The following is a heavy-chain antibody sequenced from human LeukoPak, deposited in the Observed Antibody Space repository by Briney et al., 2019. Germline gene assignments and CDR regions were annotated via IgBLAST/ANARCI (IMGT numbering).Heavy chain of an antibody. V-gene: IGHV1-2*02. D-gene: IGHD3-22*01. CDR1: GYSFTGYF. J-gene: IGHJ1*01. CDR2: INPNNGGT. CDR3: ARDYYDRSGSD. Sequence: ASVKVSCKASGYSFTGYFINWVRQAPGQGLEWMGWINPNNGGTNYAQKFQGRVTMTRDTSITTAYMEVSRLRSDDTAVYYCARDYYDRSGSDWGQGTLVTVSS.